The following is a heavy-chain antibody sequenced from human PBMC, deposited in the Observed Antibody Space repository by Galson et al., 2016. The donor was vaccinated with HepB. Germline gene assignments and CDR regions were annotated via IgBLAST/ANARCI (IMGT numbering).Heavy chain of an antibody. CDR3: ARGVQQLNYDY. Sequence: QSGAEVKKPGESLKISCKGSGYRFTNYWIAWVRQMPGKGLEWMGTINPGDSDTRYSPSFQGQVIISADKSISTAYLQWSSLKASDTAMYYCARGVQQLNYDYWGQGTLVTVSS. D-gene: IGHD6-13*01. CDR1: GYRFTNYW. V-gene: IGHV5-51*01. CDR2: INPGDSDT. J-gene: IGHJ4*02.